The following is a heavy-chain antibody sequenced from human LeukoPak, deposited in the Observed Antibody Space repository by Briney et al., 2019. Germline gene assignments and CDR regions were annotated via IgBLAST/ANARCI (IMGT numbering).Heavy chain of an antibody. CDR1: GVSISGVSISSYY. CDR2: GHTSGTT. J-gene: IGHJ5*02. CDR3: ARIITGTYFDWFDP. V-gene: IGHV4-4*07. Sequence: PSETLSLTCTVSGVSISGVSISSYYWSWIRQPAGKGLEWIGRGHTSGTTHYSPSLKSRVTVSVDTSKNQFSLRLNSVTAADTAVYYCARIITGTYFDWFDPWGQGTLVTVSS. D-gene: IGHD1-7*01.